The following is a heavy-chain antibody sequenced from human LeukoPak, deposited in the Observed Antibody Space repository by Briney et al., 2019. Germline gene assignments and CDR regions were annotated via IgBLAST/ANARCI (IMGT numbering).Heavy chain of an antibody. CDR1: GGSISSYY. J-gene: IGHJ4*02. CDR2: IYTSGST. V-gene: IGHV4-4*07. D-gene: IGHD3-9*01. Sequence: KTSETLSLTCTVSGGSISSYYWSWIRQPAGKGLEWIGRIYTSGSTNYNPSLKSRVTISVDTSKNQFSLKLSSVTAADTAVYYCARGRKNYDILTGWSQVHFDYWGQGTLVTVSS. CDR3: ARGRKNYDILTGWSQVHFDY.